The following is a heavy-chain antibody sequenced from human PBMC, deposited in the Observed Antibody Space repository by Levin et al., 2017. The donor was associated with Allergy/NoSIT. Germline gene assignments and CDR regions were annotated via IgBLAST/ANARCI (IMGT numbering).Heavy chain of an antibody. CDR3: ASTSGTYFDY. Sequence: SETLSLTCTVSGGSISSYYWSWIRQPPGKGLEWIGYIYYSGSTNYNPSLKSRVTISVDTSKNQFSLKLSSMTAADTAVYYCASTSGTYFDYWGQGTLVTVSS. CDR1: GGSISSYY. CDR2: IYYSGST. D-gene: IGHD3-10*01. V-gene: IGHV4-59*01. J-gene: IGHJ4*02.